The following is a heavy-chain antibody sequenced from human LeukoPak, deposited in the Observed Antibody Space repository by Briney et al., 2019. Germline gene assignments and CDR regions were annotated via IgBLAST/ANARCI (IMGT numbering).Heavy chain of an antibody. CDR2: FNSDGTSI. J-gene: IGHJ4*02. CDR1: GFTFSDYW. CDR3: ARGVEN. Sequence: PGGSLRLSCAASGFTFSDYWMHWVRHPPGKGLVWVSRFNSDGTSISYADSVKGRFTVSRDNAKNSLFLQMNSLRAEDTAVYYCARGVENWGQGTLVTVSS. V-gene: IGHV3-74*01.